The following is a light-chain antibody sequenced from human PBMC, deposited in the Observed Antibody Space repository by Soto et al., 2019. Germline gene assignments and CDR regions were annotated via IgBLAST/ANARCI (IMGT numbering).Light chain of an antibody. CDR2: DVA. CDR3: QHYKMYSPWT. J-gene: IGKJ1*01. Sequence: DIQMTQSPSTVSVYVGDSVTLTCRASQSITTCLAWYQQRPGKAPKLLIYDVASLQSGVTSRFSGSGSGTEVTLTISSLQPDDFATYYCQHYKMYSPWTFGQGTKVDIK. V-gene: IGKV1-5*01. CDR1: QSITTC.